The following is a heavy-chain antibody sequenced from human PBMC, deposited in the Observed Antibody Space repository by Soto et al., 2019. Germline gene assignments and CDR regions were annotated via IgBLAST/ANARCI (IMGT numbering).Heavy chain of an antibody. V-gene: IGHV4-31*03. J-gene: IGHJ2*01. Sequence: QVQLQESGPGLVKPSQTLSLTCTVSGGSISSGGYYWSWIRQHPGKGLEWIGYIYYSGSTYYNPSLNSRVTISVDTSKNHFSLKLSSVTAADTAVYYCARGIYGDYPPWWYFDLWGRGTLVTVSS. CDR3: ARGIYGDYPPWWYFDL. CDR2: IYYSGST. CDR1: GGSISSGGYY. D-gene: IGHD4-17*01.